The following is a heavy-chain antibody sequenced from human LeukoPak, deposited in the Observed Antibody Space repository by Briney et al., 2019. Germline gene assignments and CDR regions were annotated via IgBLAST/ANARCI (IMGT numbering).Heavy chain of an antibody. CDR2: IYESGTT. Sequence: SETLSLTCAVYGESLNSYYWSWVRQPPGEGLEWIGEIYESGTTKYNPSLKSRVAISMVPSKQQFSLILSSVTAADTAVYYCARGAWAARLASWGLGTPVIVSS. CDR3: ARGAWAARLAS. D-gene: IGHD2-15*01. CDR1: GESLNSYY. V-gene: IGHV4-34*01. J-gene: IGHJ4*02.